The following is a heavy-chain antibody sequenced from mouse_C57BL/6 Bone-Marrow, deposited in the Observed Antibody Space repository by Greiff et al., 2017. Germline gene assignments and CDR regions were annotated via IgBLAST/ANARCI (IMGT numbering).Heavy chain of an antibody. CDR2: ISSGSSTI. D-gene: IGHD4-1*01. Sequence: EVQLVESGGGLVKPGGSLKLSCAASGFTFSDYGMHWVRQAPEKGLEWVAYISSGSSTIYYADTVKGRFTISRDNAKNTLFLQMTRLRSEDTAMYYCARRTGTGGAWFAYWGQGTLVTVSA. J-gene: IGHJ3*01. V-gene: IGHV5-17*01. CDR3: ARRTGTGGAWFAY. CDR1: GFTFSDYG.